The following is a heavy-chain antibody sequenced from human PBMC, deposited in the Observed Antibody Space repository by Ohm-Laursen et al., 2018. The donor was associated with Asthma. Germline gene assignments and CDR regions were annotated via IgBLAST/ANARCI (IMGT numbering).Heavy chain of an antibody. D-gene: IGHD5-12*01. CDR2: IKKDGSAK. V-gene: IGHV3-7*01. CDR3: VRDHGYGGYYGSFSFYGLDV. CDR1: GFTFSNSW. Sequence: SLRLSCTASGFTFSNSWMSWVRQAPGKGLEWVANIKKDGSAKYYVESVKGRFSISRDNAKNSLYLQLSLLSAEDTAIYYCVRDHGYGGYYGSFSFYGLDVWSQGTAVTVSS. J-gene: IGHJ6*02.